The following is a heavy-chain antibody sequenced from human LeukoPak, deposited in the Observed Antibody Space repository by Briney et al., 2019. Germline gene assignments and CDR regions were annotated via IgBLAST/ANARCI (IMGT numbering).Heavy chain of an antibody. D-gene: IGHD4-17*01. J-gene: IGHJ4*02. Sequence: ASVKVSCKASGYTFTGYYMHWVRQAPGQGLEWMGRINPNSGGTNYAQKFQGRVTMTRDTSISTAYMELSRLRSDDTAVYYCARADTRTPRPERTTVTTPPYWGQGTLVTVSS. CDR2: INPNSGGT. V-gene: IGHV1-2*06. CDR1: GYTFTGYY. CDR3: ARADTRTPRPERTTVTTPPY.